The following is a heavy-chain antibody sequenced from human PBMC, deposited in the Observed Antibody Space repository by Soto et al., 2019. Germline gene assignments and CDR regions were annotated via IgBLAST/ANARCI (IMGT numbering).Heavy chain of an antibody. CDR3: SRDMSGCSSSDCYWSRRFDP. CDR2: IYQSGRT. Sequence: QLQLRESGSGLVKPSQTLSLTCTVSGAPITSGAYSWSWIRQPPGKGLEWIGVIYQSGRTHYNPFLKSRVTSSVDQSKNHFYQQRNYLTAADKAVYYCSRDMSGCSSSDCYWSRRFDPCCPGKRVTVSS. D-gene: IGHD2-21*02. J-gene: IGHJ5*02. V-gene: IGHV4-30-2*01. CDR1: GAPITSGAYS.